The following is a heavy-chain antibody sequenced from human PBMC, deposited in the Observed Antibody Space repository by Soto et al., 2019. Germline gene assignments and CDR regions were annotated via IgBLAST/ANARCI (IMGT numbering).Heavy chain of an antibody. J-gene: IGHJ4*01. D-gene: IGHD1-7*01. CDR1: GFTFSSYA. V-gene: IGHV3-23*01. CDR3: AKGDLELNY. CDR2: ISGSGSST. Sequence: HPGGSLRLSCAASGFTFSSYAMSWVRQAPGKGLEWVSGISGSGSSTYYADYVKGRFTISRDISKNTLYLQMNSLRADDTAVYYCAKGDLELNYWGHGTLVTVSS.